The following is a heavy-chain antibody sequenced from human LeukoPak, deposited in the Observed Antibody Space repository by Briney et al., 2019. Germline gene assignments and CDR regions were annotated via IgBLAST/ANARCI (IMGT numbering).Heavy chain of an antibody. J-gene: IGHJ4*02. Sequence: GASVKVSCKVSGYTLTELAIFWVRQAPGKGLEWMGRSDSEESDTLSAQNFQGRFTMTEDTSTDTAYMELSSLRSEDTAVYYCARGHRLLDYWGQGTLVTVSS. D-gene: IGHD6-25*01. CDR3: ARGHRLLDY. V-gene: IGHV1-24*01. CDR1: GYTLTELA. CDR2: SDSEESDT.